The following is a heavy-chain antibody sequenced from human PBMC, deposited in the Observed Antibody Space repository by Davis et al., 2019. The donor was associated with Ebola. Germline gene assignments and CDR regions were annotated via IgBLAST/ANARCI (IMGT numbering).Heavy chain of an antibody. D-gene: IGHD3-10*01. Sequence: SETLSLTCTVSGGSMSDYYYNWIRQPPGRGLEWIGNIYYSGTTNLNPSLKSRVTISGDTSKNQFSLKLNSVTAADTAVYYCASGYSRVSGFDYWGQGIPVTVSS. J-gene: IGHJ4*02. CDR1: GGSMSDYY. CDR2: IYYSGTT. V-gene: IGHV4-59*01. CDR3: ASGYSRVSGFDY.